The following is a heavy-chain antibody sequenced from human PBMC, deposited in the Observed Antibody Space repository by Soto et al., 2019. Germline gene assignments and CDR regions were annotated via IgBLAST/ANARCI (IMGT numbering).Heavy chain of an antibody. V-gene: IGHV3-33*01. D-gene: IGHD6-13*01. CDR3: ARDEGGMGDY. CDR2: IWYDGSNK. CDR1: GFSFSSYG. J-gene: IGHJ4*02. Sequence: QVQLVESGGGVVQPGRSLRLSCAASGFSFSSYGMHWVRQAPGKGLEWVAVIWYDGSNKYYADSVKGRFTISRDNSKNTRYLQMNSLRAEDTAVYYCARDEGGMGDYWGQGTLGTVSS.